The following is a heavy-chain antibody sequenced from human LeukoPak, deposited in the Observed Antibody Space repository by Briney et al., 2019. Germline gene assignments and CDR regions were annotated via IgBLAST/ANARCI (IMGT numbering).Heavy chain of an antibody. V-gene: IGHV3-7*01. D-gene: IGHD3-10*01. CDR3: ARDRMVLHFMGFDY. Sequence: GGSLRLSCAASGFTFSSHWMTWVRQAPGKGLEWVANIKQDGSEKYYVDSVKGRFTISRDNAKNSLYLQMNSLRAEDTAVYYCARDRMVLHFMGFDYWGQGTLVTVSS. J-gene: IGHJ4*02. CDR2: IKQDGSEK. CDR1: GFTFSSHW.